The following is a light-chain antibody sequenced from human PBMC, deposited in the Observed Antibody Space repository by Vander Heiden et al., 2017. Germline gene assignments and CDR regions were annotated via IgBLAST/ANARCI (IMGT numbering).Light chain of an antibody. CDR1: QSISSY. V-gene: IGKV1-39*01. Sequence: QLTQSPSSLSAPVGDRVTITCRASQSISSYLNWDQQKSGKAPKLLIYAASSLQSGVPSRFSGSGSGTDFTLTISSLQPEDFATYYCQQYNSTPLTFGQGTKVEIK. J-gene: IGKJ1*01. CDR3: QQYNSTPLT. CDR2: AAS.